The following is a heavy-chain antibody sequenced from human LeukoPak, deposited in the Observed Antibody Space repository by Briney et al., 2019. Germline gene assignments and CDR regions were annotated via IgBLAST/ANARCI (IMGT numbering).Heavy chain of an antibody. Sequence: SGGSLRLSCAASGFTVSSNYMSWVRQAPGKGLEWVSGISWNSGSIGYADSVKGRFTISRDNAKNSLYLQMNSLRAEDTALYYCARADGGYNYLPLWYWGQGTLVTVSS. J-gene: IGHJ4*02. D-gene: IGHD5-24*01. CDR3: ARADGGYNYLPLWY. CDR2: ISWNSGSI. V-gene: IGHV3-9*01. CDR1: GFTVSSNY.